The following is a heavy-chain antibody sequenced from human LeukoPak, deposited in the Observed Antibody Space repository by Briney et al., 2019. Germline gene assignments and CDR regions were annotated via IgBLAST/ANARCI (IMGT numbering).Heavy chain of an antibody. CDR2: IYAGGGTT. D-gene: IGHD1-14*01. V-gene: IGHV3-23*01. CDR1: GFTFSSYA. J-gene: IGHJ4*02. CDR3: AKEKTGGELDY. Sequence: PGGSLRLSCAASGFTFSSYAMSWVRQAPGQGLEWVSGIYAGGGTTYYADSVKGRFTISRDDSKNTLYLQMNSLRAEDTAVYYCAKEKTGGELDYWGQGTLVTVSS.